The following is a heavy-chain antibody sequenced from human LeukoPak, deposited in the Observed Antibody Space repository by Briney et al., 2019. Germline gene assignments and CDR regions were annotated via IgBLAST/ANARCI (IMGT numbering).Heavy chain of an antibody. CDR1: GGSISSYY. J-gene: IGHJ4*02. V-gene: IGHV4-4*07. CDR3: ARLPVPPLSKYSSGWYLDY. CDR2: IYTSGST. D-gene: IGHD6-19*01. Sequence: PSETLSLTCTVSGGSISSYYWSWIRQPAGKGLEWIGRIYTSGSTNYNPSLKSRVTMSVDTSKNQFSLKLSSVTAADTAVYYCARLPVPPLSKYSSGWYLDYWGQGTLVTVSS.